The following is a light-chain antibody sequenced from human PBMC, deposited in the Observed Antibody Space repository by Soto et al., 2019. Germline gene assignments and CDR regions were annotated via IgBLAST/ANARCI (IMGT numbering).Light chain of an antibody. CDR1: SSDVGAYDY. CDR2: DVS. V-gene: IGLV2-14*03. Sequence: SVLTQPASVSGSPGQSITISCTGTSSDVGAYDYVSWYQHHPGKAPKLMIYDVSNRPSGVSYRFSGSKSGDTASLTISGLQAEDEADYYCTSYTSSSTPYVFGTGTKVTVL. CDR3: TSYTSSSTPYV. J-gene: IGLJ1*01.